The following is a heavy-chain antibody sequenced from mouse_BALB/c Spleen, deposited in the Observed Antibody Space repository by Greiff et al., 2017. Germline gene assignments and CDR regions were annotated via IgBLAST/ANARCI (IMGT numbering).Heavy chain of an antibody. CDR2: IYPGSGST. CDR3: AKSTMITTWCAY. D-gene: IGHD2-4*01. V-gene: IGHV1-55*01. Sequence: QVQLQQPGAELVKPGTSVKLSCKASGYNFTSYWINWVKLRPGQGLEWIGDIYPGSGSTNYNEKFKSKATLTVDTSSSTAYMQLSSLASEDSALYYCAKSTMITTWCAYWGQGTLVTVSA. J-gene: IGHJ3*01. CDR1: GYNFTSYW.